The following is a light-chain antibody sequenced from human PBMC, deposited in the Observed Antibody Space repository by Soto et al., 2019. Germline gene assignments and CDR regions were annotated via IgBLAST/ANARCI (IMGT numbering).Light chain of an antibody. CDR2: AAS. V-gene: IGKV1-9*01. CDR1: QGISSY. Sequence: DIQLTQSPSFLSASVGDRVTITCRASQGISSYLAWYQQKPGKAPKLLIYAASTLQSGVPSRFSGSGSGTEFTLTISNLQPEDFATYYCQQLNSYRTFGQGTKVEIK. J-gene: IGKJ1*01. CDR3: QQLNSYRT.